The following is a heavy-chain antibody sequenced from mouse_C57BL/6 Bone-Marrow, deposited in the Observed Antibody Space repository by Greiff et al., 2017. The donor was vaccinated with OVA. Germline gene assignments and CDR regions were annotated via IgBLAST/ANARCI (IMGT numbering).Heavy chain of an antibody. CDR2: ISSGGAYI. J-gene: IGHJ4*01. Sequence: EVKLVESGEGLVKPGGSLKLSCAASGFTFSSYAMSWVRQTPEKRLEWVAYISSGGAYIYYAETVKGRFTFSKDNARNTLYLQISSLKSEDTAMYYCTRDGYYAMDYWGQGTSVTVSS. CDR1: GFTFSSYA. CDR3: TRDGYYAMDY. D-gene: IGHD2-3*01. V-gene: IGHV5-9-1*02.